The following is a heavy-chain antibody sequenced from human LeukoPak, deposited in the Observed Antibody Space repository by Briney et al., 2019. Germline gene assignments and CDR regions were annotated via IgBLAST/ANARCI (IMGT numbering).Heavy chain of an antibody. CDR3: AKITRPFVDSSGYIDY. D-gene: IGHD3-22*01. CDR1: GFTFSNYA. J-gene: IGHJ4*02. CDR2: ISGSGGST. Sequence: GGSLRLSCAASGFTFSNYAMSWVRQAPGKGLEWVSTISGSGGSTYYGDSVKGRFTVSRDNSKNTLYLQMNSLRAEDTAVYYCAKITRPFVDSSGYIDYWGQGTLVTVSS. V-gene: IGHV3-23*01.